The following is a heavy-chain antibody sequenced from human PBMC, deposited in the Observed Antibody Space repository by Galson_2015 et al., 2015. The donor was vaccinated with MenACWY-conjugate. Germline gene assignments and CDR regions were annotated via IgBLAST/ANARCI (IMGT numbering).Heavy chain of an antibody. J-gene: IGHJ4*02. CDR2: ISGRGATT. D-gene: IGHD3-10*01. Sequence: SLRLSCAASGFTFSRYAMGWVRQAPGMGLVWVSSISGRGATTDYADSVRGRSTIARDNTKNTLYLEINSLRCDDPAVYYCAKYFIVGNGSYPPFDYWGQGTLVTVSS. CDR1: GFTFSRYA. V-gene: IGHV3-23*01. CDR3: AKYFIVGNGSYPPFDY.